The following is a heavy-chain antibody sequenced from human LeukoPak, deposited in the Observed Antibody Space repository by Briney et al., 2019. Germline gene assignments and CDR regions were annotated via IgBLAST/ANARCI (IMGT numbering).Heavy chain of an antibody. CDR2: INPNSGGT. Sequence: ASVKVPCKASGYTFTGYYMHWVRQAPGQGLEWMGWINPNSGGTNYAQRFQGRVTMTRDTSISTAYMELSRLRSDDTAVYYCARGIVGVSNWFDPWGQGTLVTVSS. D-gene: IGHD1-26*01. CDR3: ARGIVGVSNWFDP. V-gene: IGHV1-2*02. J-gene: IGHJ5*02. CDR1: GYTFTGYY.